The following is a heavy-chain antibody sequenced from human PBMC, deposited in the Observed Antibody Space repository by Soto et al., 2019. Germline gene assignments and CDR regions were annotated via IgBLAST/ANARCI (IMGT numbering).Heavy chain of an antibody. CDR3: GGKNYDSSGYFDY. V-gene: IGHV4-59*01. CDR1: GGSISSYY. CDR2: MYYSGST. Sequence: SETLSLTCTVSGGSISSYYWSWIRQPPGKGLEWIGYMYYSGSTNYNPSLKSRVTISVDTSKNQFSLKLSSVTAADTAVYYCGGKNYDSSGYFDYCGQGTLVTVSS. D-gene: IGHD3-22*01. J-gene: IGHJ4*02.